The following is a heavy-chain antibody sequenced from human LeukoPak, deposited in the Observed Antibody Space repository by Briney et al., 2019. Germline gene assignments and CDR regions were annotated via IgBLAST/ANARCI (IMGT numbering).Heavy chain of an antibody. J-gene: IGHJ3*02. Sequence: PGGSLRLSCAASGFTVSSNYMSWVRQAPGKGLEWVSVIYSGGSTYYADSVKGRFTISRDNSKNTLYLQMNSLRAEDTAVYYCARKIAAAGPAFDIWGQGTLVTVSS. CDR2: IYSGGST. CDR1: GFTVSSNY. V-gene: IGHV3-53*01. CDR3: ARKIAAAGPAFDI. D-gene: IGHD6-13*01.